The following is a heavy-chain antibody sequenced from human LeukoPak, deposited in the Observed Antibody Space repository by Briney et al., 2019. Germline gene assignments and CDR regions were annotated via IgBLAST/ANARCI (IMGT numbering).Heavy chain of an antibody. J-gene: IGHJ5*02. Sequence: PSETLSLTCTVSGGSISSYYWSWIRQPPGKGLEWIGYIYYSGSTNYNPSLKSRVTISVDTSKNQFSLKLSSVTAADTAVYYCARVIEVWAGKSIAAAGTSWFDPWGQGTLVTVSS. D-gene: IGHD6-13*01. CDR2: IYYSGST. V-gene: IGHV4-59*01. CDR3: ARVIEVWAGKSIAAAGTSWFDP. CDR1: GGSISSYY.